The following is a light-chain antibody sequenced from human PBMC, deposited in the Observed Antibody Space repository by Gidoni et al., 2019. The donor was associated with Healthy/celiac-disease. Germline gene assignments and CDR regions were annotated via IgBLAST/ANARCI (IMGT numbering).Light chain of an antibody. CDR2: GNT. CDR1: SSKIGACYD. CDR3: QSYDSSLSVLYV. Sequence: QSVLTQPPSVSGAPGQRVAISCTGRSSKIGACYDVPCDQQLPGTAPKLLIYGNTTRPSGVPDRFSGSKSGTSAFLAITGLQAEDEADYYCQSYDSSLSVLYVFGTGTKVTVL. V-gene: IGLV1-40*01. J-gene: IGLJ1*01.